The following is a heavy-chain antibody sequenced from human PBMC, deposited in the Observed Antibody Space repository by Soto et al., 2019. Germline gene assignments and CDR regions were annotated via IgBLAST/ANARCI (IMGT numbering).Heavy chain of an antibody. Sequence: QVQLQESGPGLVKPSQTLSLTCTVSGGSISSGGYYWSWIRQHPGKGLEWIGYIYYSGSTYYNPSLKSRVTISVDTSKNQFSLKLSSVTAADTAVYYCGRDRVGSGSFDAFDIWGQGTMVTVSS. CDR2: IYYSGST. V-gene: IGHV4-31*03. CDR1: GGSISSGGYY. CDR3: GRDRVGSGSFDAFDI. D-gene: IGHD3-10*01. J-gene: IGHJ3*02.